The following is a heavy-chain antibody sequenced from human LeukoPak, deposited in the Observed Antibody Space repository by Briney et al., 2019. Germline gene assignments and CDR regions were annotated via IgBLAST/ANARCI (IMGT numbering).Heavy chain of an antibody. V-gene: IGHV4-59*01. D-gene: IGHD3-10*01. J-gene: IGHJ4*02. CDR2: IYYSGST. CDR3: ARAVITMVRGVQRYYFDY. Sequence: SETQSLTCTVSGGSISSYYWSWIRQPPGKGLEWIGYIYYSGSTNYNPSLKSRVTISVDTSKNQFSLKLSSVTAADTAVYYCARAVITMVRGVQRYYFDYWGQGTLVTVSP. CDR1: GGSISSYY.